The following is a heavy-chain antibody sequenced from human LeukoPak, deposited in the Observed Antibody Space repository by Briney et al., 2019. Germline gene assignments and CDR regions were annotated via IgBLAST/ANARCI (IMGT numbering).Heavy chain of an antibody. D-gene: IGHD3-10*01. CDR2: INTNTGNP. CDR3: ARILLVRGRRWFDP. Sequence: ASVKVSCKASGYTFTSYAMNWVRQAPGQGLEWMGWINTNTGNPTYAQGFTGRFVFSLDTTVSTAYLQISSLKAEDTAVYYCARILLVRGRRWFDPWGQGTLVTVSS. J-gene: IGHJ5*02. CDR1: GYTFTSYA. V-gene: IGHV7-4-1*02.